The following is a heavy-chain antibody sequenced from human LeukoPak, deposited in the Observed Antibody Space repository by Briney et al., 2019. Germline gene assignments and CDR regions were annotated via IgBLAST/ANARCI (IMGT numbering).Heavy chain of an antibody. V-gene: IGHV1-2*02. J-gene: IGHJ4*02. CDR2: INPNSGGT. D-gene: IGHD3-10*01. CDR1: GYTFTGYY. Sequence: ASVKVSCKASGYTFTGYYIHWVRQAPGQGLEWMGWINPNSGGTNYIQKFQGRVTMTRATSISTAYMELSRLGSDDTAVYYCARPSPHSFGSCFYWGQGTLVTVSS. CDR3: ARPSPHSFGSCFY.